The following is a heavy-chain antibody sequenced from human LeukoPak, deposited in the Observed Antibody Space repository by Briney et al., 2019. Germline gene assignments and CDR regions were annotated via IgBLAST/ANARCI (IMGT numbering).Heavy chain of an antibody. CDR2: IDYSGDSP. V-gene: IGHV3-23*01. Sequence: QAGGSLRLSCTGSGFTLSSYEMSWIRQAPGKGLEWVSSIDYSGDSPYYADSVKGRFTMSRDNSKNIVYLQLSTLRPEDTALYYCTRNSGWYGISWGQGTQVTVSS. CDR1: GFTLSSYE. CDR3: TRNSGWYGIS. D-gene: IGHD6-19*01. J-gene: IGHJ4*02.